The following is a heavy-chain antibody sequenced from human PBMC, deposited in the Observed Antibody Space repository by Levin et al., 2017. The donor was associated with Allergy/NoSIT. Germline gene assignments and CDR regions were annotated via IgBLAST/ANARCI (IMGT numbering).Heavy chain of an antibody. J-gene: IGHJ2*01. V-gene: IGHV4-34*01. CDR2: IDHSGGT. D-gene: IGHD2-15*01. CDR1: GGSFSGYY. Sequence: PGGSLRLSCAVYGGSFSGYYWNWIRQPPGKGLEWIGEIDHSGGTNYNPSLKSRVTISVDTSKNQFSLNLNSVTAADTAVYYCARVRPREYCSGGSCPDWYFDLWGRGTLVTVSS. CDR3: ARVRPREYCSGGSCPDWYFDL.